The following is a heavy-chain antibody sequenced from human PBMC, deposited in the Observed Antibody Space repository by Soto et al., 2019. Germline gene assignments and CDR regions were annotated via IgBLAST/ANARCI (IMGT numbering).Heavy chain of an antibody. Sequence: ASVKVSCKASGYTFTSYSMHWVRQAPGQRLEWMGWINAGNGNTKYSQKFQGRVTITRDTSASTAYMELSSLRSEDTAVYYRARDYSSGWVGRWFDPWGQGTLVTVS. CDR3: ARDYSSGWVGRWFDP. V-gene: IGHV1-3*01. CDR2: INAGNGNT. D-gene: IGHD6-19*01. CDR1: GYTFTSYS. J-gene: IGHJ5*02.